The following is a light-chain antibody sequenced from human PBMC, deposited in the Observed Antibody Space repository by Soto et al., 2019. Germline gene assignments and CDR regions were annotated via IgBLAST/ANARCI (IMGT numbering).Light chain of an antibody. CDR3: QQYNSYSRT. Sequence: DIHMTQSHSTLSASVGDRVTITCRASQSISSWLAWYQQKPGKAPKLLIYKASSLESGVPSRFSGSGSGTEFTLTISSLQPDDFATYYCQQYNSYSRTFGQGAKADI. CDR2: KAS. V-gene: IGKV1-5*03. CDR1: QSISSW. J-gene: IGKJ1*01.